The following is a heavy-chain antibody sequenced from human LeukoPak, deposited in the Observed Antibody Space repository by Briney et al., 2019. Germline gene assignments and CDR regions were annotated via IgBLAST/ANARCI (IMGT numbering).Heavy chain of an antibody. CDR3: XXGLGXSYGQVRYYYYMDV. CDR2: IKHSGST. CDR1: GGSFSGYY. V-gene: IGHV4-34*01. Sequence: SETLXXTCAVYGGSFSGYYWSWIRQPPGKGMEWNGEIKHSGSTNYNTSLKRRVTISVETSKKQFSLKLSSGDAADRAVNSWXXGLGXSYGQVRYYYYMDVWGKGTTVTVSS. J-gene: IGHJ6*03. D-gene: IGHD5-18*01.